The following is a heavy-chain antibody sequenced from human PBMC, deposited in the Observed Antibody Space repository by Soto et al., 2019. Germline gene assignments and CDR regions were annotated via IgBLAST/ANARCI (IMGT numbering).Heavy chain of an antibody. D-gene: IGHD3-22*01. J-gene: IGHJ6*02. CDR3: VRNGYYRLDV. CDR1: GDSIIGTGW. CDR2: VYHSGAT. Sequence: QVQLQESGPGLVRPSGTLSLTCAVSGDSIIGTGWWSWGRQSPGKGLDWIGEVYHSGATNYNPSLKSRVTISVDTSRNPFSLNLGSVTAADTAVYYCVRNGYYRLDVWGQGPTVTVSS. V-gene: IGHV4-4*02.